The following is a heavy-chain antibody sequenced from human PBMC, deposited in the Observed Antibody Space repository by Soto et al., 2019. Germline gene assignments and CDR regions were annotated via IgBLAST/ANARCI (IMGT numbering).Heavy chain of an antibody. CDR2: ISYDGSNK. CDR3: ARDHRDYYDSSGYYYGGDY. V-gene: IGHV3-30-3*01. Sequence: PGGSLRLSCAASGFTFSSYAMHWVRQAPGKGLEWVAVISYDGSNKYYADSVKGRFTISRDNSKNTLYLQMNSLRAEDTAVYYCARDHRDYYDSSGYYYGGDYWGQGTLVTVSS. CDR1: GFTFSSYA. J-gene: IGHJ4*02. D-gene: IGHD3-22*01.